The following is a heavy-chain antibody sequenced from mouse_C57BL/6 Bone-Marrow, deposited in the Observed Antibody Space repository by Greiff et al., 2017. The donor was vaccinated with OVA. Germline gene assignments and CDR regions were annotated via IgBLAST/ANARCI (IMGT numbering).Heavy chain of an antibody. J-gene: IGHJ4*01. CDR3: ARDYYGSSLYYYAMDY. Sequence: QVQLQQPGAELVMPGAPAKLSCKASGYTFTSYWMHWVKQRPGQGLEWIGEIDPSDSYTNYNQKFKGKSTSTADKSSSTAYMQLSSLTSEDSAVYYCARDYYGSSLYYYAMDYWGQGTSVTVSS. CDR2: IDPSDSYT. D-gene: IGHD1-1*01. V-gene: IGHV1-69*01. CDR1: GYTFTSYW.